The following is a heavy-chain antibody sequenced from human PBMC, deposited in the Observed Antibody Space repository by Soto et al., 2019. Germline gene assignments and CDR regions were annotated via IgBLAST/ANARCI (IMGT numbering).Heavy chain of an antibody. Sequence: SETLSLTCSVSGDSISNSRFYWAWIRQPPGEGLEWIGSIYHTGNAYYNPPLKSRVTIFVDTSKNQFSLKLTSVTAADTALYYCARDYFDSSDYTTNWFDPWGQGALVTVS. CDR2: IYHTGNA. CDR1: GDSISNSRFY. J-gene: IGHJ5*02. D-gene: IGHD3-22*01. CDR3: ARDYFDSSDYTTNWFDP. V-gene: IGHV4-39*01.